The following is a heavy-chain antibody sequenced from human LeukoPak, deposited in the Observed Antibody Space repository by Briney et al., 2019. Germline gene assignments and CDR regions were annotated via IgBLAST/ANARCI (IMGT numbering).Heavy chain of an antibody. Sequence: GGSLRLSCEGSGYTFSSYVMHWVRQAPGKGLEYVAAISSDGRITYYANFVKGRFTISRDNSKNTLYLQMGSLRTEDMAVYHCARVSGWYWFDQWGQGTLVTVSS. CDR2: ISSDGRIT. D-gene: IGHD6-19*01. V-gene: IGHV3-64*01. CDR1: GYTFSSYV. CDR3: ARVSGWYWFDQ. J-gene: IGHJ5*02.